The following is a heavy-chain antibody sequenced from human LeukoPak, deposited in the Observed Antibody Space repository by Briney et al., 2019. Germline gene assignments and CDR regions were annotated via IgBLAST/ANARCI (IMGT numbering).Heavy chain of an antibody. V-gene: IGHV3-7*01. CDR2: IKQDGSEK. CDR1: GFTFSSYW. J-gene: IGHJ5*02. D-gene: IGHD5-18*01. CDR3: ATDLDGYLYNWFDP. Sequence: GGSLRLSCAASGFTFSSYWMSWVRQAPGKGLEWVANIKQDGSEKYYVDSVKGRFTISRDNAKNSLYLQMNSLRAEDTAVYYCATDLDGYLYNWFDPWGQGTLVTVSS.